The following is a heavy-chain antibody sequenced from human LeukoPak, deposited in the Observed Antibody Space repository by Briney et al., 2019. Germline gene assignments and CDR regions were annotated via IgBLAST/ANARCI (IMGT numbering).Heavy chain of an antibody. J-gene: IGHJ5*02. CDR1: GYTFTSYG. D-gene: IGHD1-7*01. CDR3: ARAVGITGTRGRWFDP. Sequence: GASVKVSCKASGYTFTSYGISWVRQAPGQGLEWMGWISAYNGYTNYAQKLQGRVTMTTDTSTSTAYMELRSLRSDDTAVYYCARAVGITGTRGRWFDPWGQGTLVTVSS. CDR2: ISAYNGYT. V-gene: IGHV1-18*01.